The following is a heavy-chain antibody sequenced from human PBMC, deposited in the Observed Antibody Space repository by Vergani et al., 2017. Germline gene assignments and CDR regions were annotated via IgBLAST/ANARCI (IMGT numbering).Heavy chain of an antibody. D-gene: IGHD6-19*01. V-gene: IGHV3-48*01. CDR1: GFTFSSYS. J-gene: IGHJ6*03. CDR2: ISSSSSTI. Sequence: AASGFTFSSYSMNWVRQAPGKGLEWVSYISSSSSTIYYADSVKGRFTISRDNAKNSLYLQMNSLRAEDTAVYYCARDRGEQWLAPSNMDVWGKGTTVTVSS. CDR3: ARDRGEQWLAPSNMDV.